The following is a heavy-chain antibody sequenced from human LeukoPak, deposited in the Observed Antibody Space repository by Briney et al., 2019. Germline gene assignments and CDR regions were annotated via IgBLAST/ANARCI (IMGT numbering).Heavy chain of an antibody. Sequence: VASVKVSCTASGYTFTGYFLHWVRQAPGQGLERMGWINPSSGVANYAQKFQGWVTMTRDTSISTAYMELSRLKSDDTAVYYCARTYYYDSSGANDAFNIWGQGTMVTVSS. CDR1: GYTFTGYF. D-gene: IGHD3-22*01. CDR2: INPSSGVA. CDR3: ARTYYYDSSGANDAFNI. V-gene: IGHV1-2*04. J-gene: IGHJ3*02.